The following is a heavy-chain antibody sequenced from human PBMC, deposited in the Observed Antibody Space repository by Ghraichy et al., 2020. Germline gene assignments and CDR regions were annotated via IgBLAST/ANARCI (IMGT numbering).Heavy chain of an antibody. CDR2: IIPIFGTA. D-gene: IGHD6-6*01. CDR1: GGTFSSYA. J-gene: IGHJ6*02. CDR3: ARSSWAARRGYGMDV. Sequence: SVKVSCKASGGTFSSYAISWVRQAPGQGLEWMGGIIPIFGTANYAQKFQGRVTITADESTSTAYMELSSLRSEDTAVYYCARSSWAARRGYGMDVWGQGTTVTVSS. V-gene: IGHV1-69*13.